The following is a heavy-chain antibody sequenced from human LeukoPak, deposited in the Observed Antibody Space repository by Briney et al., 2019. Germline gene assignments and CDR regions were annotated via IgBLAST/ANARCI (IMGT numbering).Heavy chain of an antibody. Sequence: GGSLRLSCAASGLTASGNYMGWVRQAPGKGVEWVSGLYSGGGTYYADSVKGRFDISRDNSKNTLYLQMNSLRTEDTAVYYCARDWVQYDLPRYSDCWGQEALVTVSS. CDR3: ARDWVQYDLPRYSDC. J-gene: IGHJ4*02. V-gene: IGHV3-66*01. CDR2: LYSGGGT. D-gene: IGHD2-8*01. CDR1: GLTASGNY.